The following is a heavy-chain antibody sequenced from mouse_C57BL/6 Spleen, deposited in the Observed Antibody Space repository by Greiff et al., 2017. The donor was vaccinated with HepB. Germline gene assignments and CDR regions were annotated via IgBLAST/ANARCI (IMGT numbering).Heavy chain of an antibody. J-gene: IGHJ4*01. CDR1: GYSFTSYY. CDR3: ARDYYGPHAMDY. Sequence: QVQLKESGPELVKPGASVKISCKASGYSFTSYYIHWVKQRPGQGLEWIGWIYPGSGNTKYNEKFKGKATLTADTSSSTAYMQLSSLTSEDSAVYYCARDYYGPHAMDYWGQGTSVTVSS. CDR2: IYPGSGNT. D-gene: IGHD1-1*01. V-gene: IGHV1-66*01.